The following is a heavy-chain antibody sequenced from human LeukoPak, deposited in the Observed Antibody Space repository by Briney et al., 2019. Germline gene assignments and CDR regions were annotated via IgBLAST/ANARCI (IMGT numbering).Heavy chain of an antibody. CDR2: ISGSGSSA. D-gene: IGHD4-17*01. V-gene: IGHV3-23*01. CDR1: GFTFTNYA. J-gene: IGHJ4*02. Sequence: GGSLRLSCAASGFTFTNYAMSWVRQAPGKRLEWVSTISGSGSSAYYADSVKGRFTISRDNSGNTLYLQMNSLRVEDTAVYYCAKGREPYGDSRFDYWGQGTLVTVSS. CDR3: AKGREPYGDSRFDY.